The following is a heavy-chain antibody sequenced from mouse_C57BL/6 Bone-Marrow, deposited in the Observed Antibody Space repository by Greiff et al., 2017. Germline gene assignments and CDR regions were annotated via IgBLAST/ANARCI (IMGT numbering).Heavy chain of an antibody. D-gene: IGHD4-1*01. CDR1: GFTFSDYG. J-gene: IGHJ4*01. CDR2: ISSGSSTI. Sequence: DVMLVESGGGLVKPGGSLKLSCAASGFTFSDYGMHWVRQAPEKGLEWVAYISSGSSTIYYADTVKGRFTISRDNAKNTLFLQMTSLRSEDTAMYYCATGYYAMGYWGQGTSVTVSS. CDR3: ATGYYAMGY. V-gene: IGHV5-17*01.